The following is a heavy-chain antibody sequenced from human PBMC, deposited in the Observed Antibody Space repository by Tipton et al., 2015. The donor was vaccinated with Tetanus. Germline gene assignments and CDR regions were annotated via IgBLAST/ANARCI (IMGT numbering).Heavy chain of an antibody. J-gene: IGHJ4*02. CDR2: ISSTSRYI. CDR1: GFSFSNYK. CDR3: VSGSVLDY. V-gene: IGHV3-21*01. Sequence: SLRLSCEVSGFSFSNYKMNWVRQGPGRGLEWVSSISSTSRYINYADSVKGRFTISRDNAKNSLFLEMNSLRVDDTAVYYCVSGSVLDYWGQGTLITVSS. D-gene: IGHD6-25*01.